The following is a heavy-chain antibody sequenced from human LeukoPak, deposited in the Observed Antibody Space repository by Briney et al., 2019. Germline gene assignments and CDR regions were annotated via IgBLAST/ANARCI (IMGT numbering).Heavy chain of an antibody. V-gene: IGHV3-66*01. CDR1: GFTVSSNY. CDR2: IYSGGST. D-gene: IGHD6-13*01. Sequence: SGGSLRLSCAASGFTVSSNYMSWVRQAPGKGLEWVSVIYSGGSTYYADSVKGRFTISRDNSKNTLYLQMNSLRAEDTAVYYCARDYQELPNWFDPWGQGTLVTVSS. J-gene: IGHJ5*02. CDR3: ARDYQELPNWFDP.